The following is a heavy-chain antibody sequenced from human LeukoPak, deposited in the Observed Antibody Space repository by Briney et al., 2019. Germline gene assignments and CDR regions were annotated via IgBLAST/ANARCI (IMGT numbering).Heavy chain of an antibody. CDR1: GFTFSKYW. Sequence: PGGSLRLSCAASGFTFSKYWMLWLRQAPGKGLESVSRINTDGTVTTYADSVKGRFTVSRDNADNTMFLQMNSLRDEDTAVCYCATKQWLPPPPASWGQGTPVNVSS. CDR3: ATKQWLPPPPAS. CDR2: INTDGTVT. J-gene: IGHJ5*02. D-gene: IGHD6-19*01. V-gene: IGHV3-74*01.